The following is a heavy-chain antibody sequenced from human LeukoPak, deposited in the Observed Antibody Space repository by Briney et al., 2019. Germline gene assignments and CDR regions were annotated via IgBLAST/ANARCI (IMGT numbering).Heavy chain of an antibody. V-gene: IGHV4-34*01. D-gene: IGHD1-1*01. CDR3: ARGLERLEASPPFDY. J-gene: IGHJ4*02. CDR2: INHSGST. Sequence: TSETLSLTCAVYGGSFCGYYWSWIRQPPGKGLEWIGEINHSGSTNYNPSLKSRVTISVDTSKNQFSLKLSSVTAADTAVYYCARGLERLEASPPFDYWGQGTLVTVSS. CDR1: GGSFCGYY.